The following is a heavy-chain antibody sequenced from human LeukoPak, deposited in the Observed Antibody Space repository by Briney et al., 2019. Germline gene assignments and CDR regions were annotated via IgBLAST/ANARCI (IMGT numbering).Heavy chain of an antibody. D-gene: IGHD6-6*01. V-gene: IGHV3-7*01. J-gene: IGHJ4*02. CDR1: LFTFSSDW. Sequence: GGSLRLSCAASLFTFSSDWMSWVRQAPGKGLEWVANIKQDGSEKYYVDSVKGRFTISRDNAKNSLYLQMNSLRAEDTAVYYCAREAIAARNFDYWGQGTLVTVSS. CDR3: AREAIAARNFDY. CDR2: IKQDGSEK.